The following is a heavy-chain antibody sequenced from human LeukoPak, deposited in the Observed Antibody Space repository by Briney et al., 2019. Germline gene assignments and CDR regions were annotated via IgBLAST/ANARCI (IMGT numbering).Heavy chain of an antibody. V-gene: IGHV1-2*02. CDR1: GYTFTGYY. CDR2: INPNSGGT. D-gene: IGHD3-10*01. J-gene: IGHJ4*02. CDR3: ARDQLRFGEYPDY. Sequence: ASVKVSCKASGYTFTGYYMHWVRQAPGQGLEWMGWINPNSGGTNYAQKFQGRVTMTRDTSISTAYMELSRLRSDDTAVYYCARDQLRFGEYPDYWGQGTLVTVSS.